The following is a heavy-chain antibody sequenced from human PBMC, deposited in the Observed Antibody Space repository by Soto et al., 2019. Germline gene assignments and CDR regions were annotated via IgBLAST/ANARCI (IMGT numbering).Heavy chain of an antibody. CDR1: GYVFTDYA. Sequence: QVQLVQSGDEEKKPGASVKVSCKASGYVFTDYAIHWVRQAPGQALEWMGWLNAGNGDSRYSPNFQDRVTITRDAYASTAYMELKSLRSHDTAVFYCVTSDWVCWGQGTLVNVSS. J-gene: IGHJ4*02. CDR2: LNAGNGDS. D-gene: IGHD3-9*01. V-gene: IGHV1-3*05. CDR3: VTSDWVC.